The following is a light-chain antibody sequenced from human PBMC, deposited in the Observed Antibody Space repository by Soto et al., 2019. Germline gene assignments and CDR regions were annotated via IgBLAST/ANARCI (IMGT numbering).Light chain of an antibody. J-gene: IGLJ1*01. Sequence: QSVLTQPPSESGAPGQRVTISCTGSSSNIGAGYDVHWYQQLPGTAPKLLIYGNNNRPSGVPDRFSGSKSGTSASLAITGLQAEDEADYYCQSYHSSLAYVFGTGTKLTVL. CDR2: GNN. CDR1: SSNIGAGYD. CDR3: QSYHSSLAYV. V-gene: IGLV1-40*01.